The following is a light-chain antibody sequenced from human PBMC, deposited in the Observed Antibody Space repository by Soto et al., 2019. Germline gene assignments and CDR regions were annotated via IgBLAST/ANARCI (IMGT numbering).Light chain of an antibody. Sequence: DIQMTQSPASLSVSVGHRVTITCQASQDISNYLHLFQQKPGKAPQLLIFDVSNLQTGVPSRFSGGGSGTDFALTISSLEPEDIATYYCQQYDSLPLTFGQGTRLEIK. CDR2: DVS. V-gene: IGKV1-33*01. J-gene: IGKJ5*01. CDR3: QQYDSLPLT. CDR1: QDISNY.